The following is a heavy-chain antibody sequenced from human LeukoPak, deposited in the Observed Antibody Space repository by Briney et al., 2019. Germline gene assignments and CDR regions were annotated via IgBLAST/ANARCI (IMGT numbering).Heavy chain of an antibody. V-gene: IGHV4-59*12. Sequence: SETLSLTCTVSGGSISSYYWSWIRQPPGKGLEWIGYIYYSGSTNYNPSLKSRVTISVDTSKNQFSLKLSSVTAADTAVYYCARVMITFGGVSFIDYWGQGTLVTVSS. J-gene: IGHJ4*02. CDR2: IYYSGST. D-gene: IGHD3-16*01. CDR3: ARVMITFGGVSFIDY. CDR1: GGSISSYY.